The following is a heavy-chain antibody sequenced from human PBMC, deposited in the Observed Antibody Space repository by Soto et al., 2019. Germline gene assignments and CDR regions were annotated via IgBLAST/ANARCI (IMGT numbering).Heavy chain of an antibody. V-gene: IGHV2-5*01. CDR3: AHGRYVTSFILDY. J-gene: IGHJ4*02. Sequence: QITLKESAPLLVKPTQTLTLTCTFSGFSLNTPGEGVGWIRQPPGKALEWLTLIYWNADTRYSPSLESRLTITKDTSKNQVVLTLTNMDPVDTATYYCAHGRYVTSFILDYWGQGTLVTVSS. CDR2: IYWNADT. CDR1: GFSLNTPGEG. D-gene: IGHD2-2*01.